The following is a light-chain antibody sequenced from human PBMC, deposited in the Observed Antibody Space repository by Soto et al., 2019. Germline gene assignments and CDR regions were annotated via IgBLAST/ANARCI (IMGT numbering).Light chain of an antibody. CDR2: GAS. J-gene: IGKJ5*01. V-gene: IGKV3-20*01. CDR1: QTVNSR. CDR3: QQYGGSPIT. Sequence: IVLPPSPATLSSSPVPRATLSGRASQTVNSRLAWYQHKPGQAPRLLISGASMRASGVPVRFIGSGSGTDFTLTVTRLEPEECAVYDCQQYGGSPITFGQGTRLEIK.